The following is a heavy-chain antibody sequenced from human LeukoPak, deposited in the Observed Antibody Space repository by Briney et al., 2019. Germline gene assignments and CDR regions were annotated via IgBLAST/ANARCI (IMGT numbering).Heavy chain of an antibody. CDR1: GYTFTNYS. V-gene: IGHV1-18*01. J-gene: IGHJ3*02. Sequence: GASVKVSCKASGYTFTNYSMNWVGQAPGQGVEGVGWISAYNGNTELAQKFQGRVTLATDASTSTAYVELRSLTSDDTAVYFCARGGSRSRRGDDAFDIWGQGTMVTVSS. D-gene: IGHD3-10*01. CDR2: ISAYNGNT. CDR3: ARGGSRSRRGDDAFDI.